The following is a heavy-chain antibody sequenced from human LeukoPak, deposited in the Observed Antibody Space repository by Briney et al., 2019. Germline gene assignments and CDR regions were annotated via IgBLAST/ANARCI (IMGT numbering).Heavy chain of an antibody. D-gene: IGHD5-18*01. Sequence: GGSLRLSCAASGFTFSSYSMNWVRQAPGEGLEWVSSISSSSSYIYYADSVKGRFTISRDNSKNTLYLQMNSLRAEDTAVYYCRLGGDSYGPPQFDYWGQGTLVTVSS. CDR3: RLGGDSYGPPQFDY. CDR2: ISSSSSYI. CDR1: GFTFSSYS. J-gene: IGHJ4*02. V-gene: IGHV3-21*01.